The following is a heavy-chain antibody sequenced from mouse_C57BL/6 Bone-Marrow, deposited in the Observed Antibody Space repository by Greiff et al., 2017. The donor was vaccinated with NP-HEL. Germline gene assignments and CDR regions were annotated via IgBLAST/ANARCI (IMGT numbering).Heavy chain of an antibody. V-gene: IGHV1-54*01. CDR2: INPGSGGT. J-gene: IGHJ3*01. D-gene: IGHD2-5*01. Sequence: VKVVESGAELVRPGTSVKVSCKASGYAFTNYLIEWVKQRPGQGLEWIGVINPGSGGTNYNEKFKGKATLTADKSSSTAYMQLSSLTSEDSAVYFCAREAYYSNFWFAYWGQGTLVTVSA. CDR1: GYAFTNYL. CDR3: AREAYYSNFWFAY.